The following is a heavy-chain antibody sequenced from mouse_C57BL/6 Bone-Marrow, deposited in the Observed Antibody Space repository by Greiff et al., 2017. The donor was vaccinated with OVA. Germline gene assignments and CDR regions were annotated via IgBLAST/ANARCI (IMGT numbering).Heavy chain of an antibody. Sequence: QVQLKESGAELARPGASVKLSCKASGYTFTSYGISWVKQRTGQGLEWIGEIYPRSGNTYYNEKFKGKATLTADKSSSTAYMELRSLTSEDSAVYFCARRRGRTGTYFDYWGQGTTLTVSS. CDR3: ARRRGRTGTYFDY. D-gene: IGHD4-1*01. CDR2: IYPRSGNT. J-gene: IGHJ2*01. V-gene: IGHV1-81*01. CDR1: GYTFTSYG.